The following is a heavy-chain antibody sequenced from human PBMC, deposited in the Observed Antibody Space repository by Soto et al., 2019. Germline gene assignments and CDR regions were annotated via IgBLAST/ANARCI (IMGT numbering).Heavy chain of an antibody. CDR2: IDPSDSQT. Sequence: GESLKISCKGSGYSFAGYWITWVRQKPGKGLEWMGRIDPSDSQTYYSPSFRGHVTISVTKSITTVFLQWSGLRAEDTAVYYCAKVFYYYDSSGYYYFDYWGQGTLVTVSS. V-gene: IGHV5-10-1*01. CDR1: GYSFAGYW. CDR3: AKVFYYYDSSGYYYFDY. J-gene: IGHJ4*02. D-gene: IGHD3-22*01.